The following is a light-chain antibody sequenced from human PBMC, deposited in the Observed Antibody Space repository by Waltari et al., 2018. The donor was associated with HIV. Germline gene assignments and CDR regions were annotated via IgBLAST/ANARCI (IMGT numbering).Light chain of an antibody. CDR2: GAS. CDR3: QLYGSSPPLYT. Sequence: EIVLTQSPGTLSLSPGERATLSCKISRRVSGTFLAWYQQRPGQAPRLLINGASSRATGIPDRFSGSGSGTDFTLTISTLEPEDFAVYYCQLYGSSPPLYTFGQGTKLEIK. J-gene: IGKJ2*01. V-gene: IGKV3-20*01. CDR1: RRVSGTF.